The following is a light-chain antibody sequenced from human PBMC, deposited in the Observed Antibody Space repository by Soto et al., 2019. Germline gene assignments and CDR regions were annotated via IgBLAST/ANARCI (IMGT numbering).Light chain of an antibody. CDR3: QQTYDSPRA. Sequence: DIQMTQSPASVSASVGDRVTITCRASQGIRSFLNWYQQKPGKAPKLLISGSSSLESGVPSRFSGSGSGTDFTLTISRLQPEDFATYYCQQTYDSPRAFGPGTKV. V-gene: IGKV1-39*01. CDR2: GSS. J-gene: IGKJ1*01. CDR1: QGIRSF.